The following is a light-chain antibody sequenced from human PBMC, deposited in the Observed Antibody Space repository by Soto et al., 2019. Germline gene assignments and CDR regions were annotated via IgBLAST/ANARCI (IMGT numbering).Light chain of an antibody. CDR1: QSVSSSY. Sequence: EIVLTQSPGTLSLSPGERATLSCRASQSVSSSYLAWYQQKPGQGPRLLIYGASSRATGIPDRFSGTGSETDCTLTISRLQTEDVAVYYCQQYNNSTITFGQGTRLEIK. CDR2: GAS. CDR3: QQYNNSTIT. V-gene: IGKV3-20*01. J-gene: IGKJ5*01.